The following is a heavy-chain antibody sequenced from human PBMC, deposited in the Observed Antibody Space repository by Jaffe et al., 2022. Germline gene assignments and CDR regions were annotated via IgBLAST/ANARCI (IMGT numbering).Heavy chain of an antibody. J-gene: IGHJ3*02. CDR3: ARYCGGDCYQDAFDI. CDR1: GFTFSNYE. Sequence: EVQLVESGGGLVQPGGSLRLSCAASGFTFSNYEMNWVRQAPGKGLEWVSYISSSGSTIYYADSVKGRFTISRDNAKYSLYLQMNSLRAEDTAVYYCARYCGGDCYQDAFDIWGQGTMVTVSS. CDR2: ISSSGSTI. D-gene: IGHD2-21*02. V-gene: IGHV3-48*03.